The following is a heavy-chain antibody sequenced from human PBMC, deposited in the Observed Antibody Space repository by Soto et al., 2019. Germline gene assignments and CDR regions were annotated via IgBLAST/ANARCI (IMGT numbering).Heavy chain of an antibody. V-gene: IGHV4-31*03. Sequence: SETLSLTCTVSGGSISSGGYYWSWIRQHPGKGLEWIGYIYYSGSTYYNPSLKSRVTISVDTSKNQFSLKLSSVTAADTAVYYCARENEAMVRGVIITRAFDIWGQGTMVTVSS. J-gene: IGHJ3*02. CDR3: ARENEAMVRGVIITRAFDI. CDR1: GGSISSGGYY. CDR2: IYYSGST. D-gene: IGHD3-10*01.